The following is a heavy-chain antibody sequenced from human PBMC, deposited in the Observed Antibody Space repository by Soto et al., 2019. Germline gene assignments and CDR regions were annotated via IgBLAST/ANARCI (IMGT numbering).Heavy chain of an antibody. Sequence: QVQLVQSGAEVKKPGSSVKVSCKASGGTFSSYAISWVRQAPGQGLEWMGGIIPIFGTANYAQKFQCRVTITADKSTSTAYMELSSLRSEDTAVYYCARTYYYDSSGYYYYFDYWGQGTLVTVSS. J-gene: IGHJ4*02. CDR3: ARTYYYDSSGYYYYFDY. D-gene: IGHD3-22*01. V-gene: IGHV1-69*14. CDR1: GGTFSSYA. CDR2: IIPIFGTA.